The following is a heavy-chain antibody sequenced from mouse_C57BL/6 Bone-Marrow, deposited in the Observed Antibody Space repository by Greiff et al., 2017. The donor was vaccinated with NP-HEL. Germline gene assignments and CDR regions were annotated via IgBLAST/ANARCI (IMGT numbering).Heavy chain of an antibody. J-gene: IGHJ3*01. CDR1: GFNIKDDY. V-gene: IGHV14-4*01. D-gene: IGHD3-2*02. CDR2: IDPENGDT. CDR3: TTKLRRGFAY. Sequence: EVQLQQSGAELVRPGASVKLSCTASGFNIKDDYMHWVKQRPEQGLEWIGWIDPENGDTEYASKFQGKATITADTSSNTAYLQLSSLTSEDTAVYYCTTKLRRGFAYWGQGTLVTVSA.